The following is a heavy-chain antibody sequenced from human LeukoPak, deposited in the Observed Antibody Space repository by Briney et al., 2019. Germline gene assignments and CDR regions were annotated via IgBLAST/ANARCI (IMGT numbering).Heavy chain of an antibody. D-gene: IGHD1-7*01. V-gene: IGHV4-39*07. CDR3: ARDRGVVELSNFDY. CDR2: IYYSGST. CDR1: GGSISSSSYY. Sequence: SETLSLTCTVSGGSISSSSYYWGWIRQPLGKGLEWIGSIYYSGSTYYNPSLKSRVTISVDTSKNQFSLKLSSVTAADTAVYYCARDRGVVELSNFDYWGQGTLVTVSS. J-gene: IGHJ4*02.